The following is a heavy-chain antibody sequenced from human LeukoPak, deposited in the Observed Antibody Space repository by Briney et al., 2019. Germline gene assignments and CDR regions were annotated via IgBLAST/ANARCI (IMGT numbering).Heavy chain of an antibody. J-gene: IGHJ4*02. CDR2: IYPRDGST. Sequence: GASGKVSCKASGYSFTSNYIHWVRQAPGQGLEWMGMIYPRDGSTSYAQKFQGRVTVTRDTSTSTVHMELSGLRSEDTAVYYCARDQEAFDYWGQGTLVTVSS. CDR3: ARDQEAFDY. CDR1: GYSFTSNY. V-gene: IGHV1-46*01.